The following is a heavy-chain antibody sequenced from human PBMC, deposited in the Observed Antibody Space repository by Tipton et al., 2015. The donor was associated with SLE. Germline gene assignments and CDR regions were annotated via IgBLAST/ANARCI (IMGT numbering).Heavy chain of an antibody. J-gene: IGHJ6*03. CDR2: IYTSGST. CDR3: AREVEGYYYYYMDV. V-gene: IGHV4-61*02. CDR1: GGSISSGSYY. Sequence: TLSLTCTVSGGSISSGSYYWSWIRQPAGKGLEWIGRIYTSGSTNYNPPLKSRVTISVDTSKNQFSLKLSSVTAADTAVYYCAREVEGYYYYYMDVWGKGTTVTVSS. D-gene: IGHD5-24*01.